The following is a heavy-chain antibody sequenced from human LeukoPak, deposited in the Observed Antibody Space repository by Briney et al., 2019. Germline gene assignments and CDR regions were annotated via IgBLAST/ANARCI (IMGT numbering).Heavy chain of an antibody. CDR1: GGSISTSNYY. CDR2: ISYSGST. D-gene: IGHD6-13*01. V-gene: IGHV4-39*01. J-gene: IGHJ5*02. CDR3: SRRAIPAEGAFDP. Sequence: SETLSLTCSASGGSISTSNYYWNWIRQPPGKGLEWIGRISYSGSTYYTPSLRSRITISVDTSKNQFSLELRSLIAADTAVYYCSRRAIPAEGAFDPWGQGTLVTVS.